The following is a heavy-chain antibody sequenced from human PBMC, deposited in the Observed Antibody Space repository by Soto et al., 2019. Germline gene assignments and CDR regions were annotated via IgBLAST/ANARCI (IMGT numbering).Heavy chain of an antibody. Sequence: QVQLVQSGAEVKKPGSSVKVSCKASGGTFSSYAISWVRQAPGPGLEWMGGLIPIFGTANYAQKFQGRVTITADESTSTAYMELSSLRSEDTAVYYCASSDYYGSGSYQLGHYWGQGTLGTVSS. D-gene: IGHD3-10*01. V-gene: IGHV1-69*01. CDR2: LIPIFGTA. J-gene: IGHJ4*02. CDR1: GGTFSSYA. CDR3: ASSDYYGSGSYQLGHY.